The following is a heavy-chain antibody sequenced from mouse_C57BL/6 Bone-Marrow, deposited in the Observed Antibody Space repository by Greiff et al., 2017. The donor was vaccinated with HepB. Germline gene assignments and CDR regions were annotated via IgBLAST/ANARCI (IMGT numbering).Heavy chain of an antibody. J-gene: IGHJ2*01. V-gene: IGHV1-82*01. CDR3: ARIGIYYDYPYYFDD. Sequence: QVQLQQSGPELVKPGASVKISCKASGYAFSSSWMNWVKQRPGKGLEWIGRIYPGDGGTNYNGKFKGKATLTADKSSSTAYMQLSSLTSEDSAVYFCARIGIYYDYPYYFDDWGQGTTLTVSS. CDR1: GYAFSSSW. CDR2: IYPGDGGT. D-gene: IGHD2-4*01.